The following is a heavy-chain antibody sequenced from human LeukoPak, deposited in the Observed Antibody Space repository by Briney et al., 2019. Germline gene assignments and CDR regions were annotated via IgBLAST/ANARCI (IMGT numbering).Heavy chain of an antibody. CDR3: AKGSSGWYGHEYFQH. CDR1: GFTFSSYA. J-gene: IGHJ1*01. V-gene: IGHV3-23*01. D-gene: IGHD6-19*01. Sequence: PGGSLRLSCAASGFTFSSYAMSWVRQAPGKGLEWVSAISGSGGSTYYADSVKGRFTISRDNSKNTLYLQMNSLRAEDTAVYYCAKGSSGWYGHEYFQHWGQGTLVTVSS. CDR2: ISGSGGST.